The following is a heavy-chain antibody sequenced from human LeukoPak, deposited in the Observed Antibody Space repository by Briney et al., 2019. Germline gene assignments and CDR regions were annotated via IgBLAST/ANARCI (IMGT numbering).Heavy chain of an antibody. D-gene: IGHD5/OR15-5a*01. V-gene: IGHV3-21*01. CDR1: GVIFSDYS. J-gene: IGHJ6*02. CDR3: ARNADGSTKNYGMDV. CDR2: IGRGGTPI. Sequence: GGSLRPSCAASGVIFSDYSMNWVRQAPGKGLEWVAIIGRGGTPIYYGDSVKGRFTISRDNAKNSLYLQMNSLTVEDTAVYFCARNADGSTKNYGMDVWGQGTTVTVSS.